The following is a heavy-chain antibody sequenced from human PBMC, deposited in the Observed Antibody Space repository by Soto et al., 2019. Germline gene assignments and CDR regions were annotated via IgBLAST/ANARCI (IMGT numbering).Heavy chain of an antibody. D-gene: IGHD3-3*01. CDR1: GLTFSNYG. CDR2: ISYDGSNK. V-gene: IGHV3-30*03. Sequence: AGGALRLACAASGLTFSNYGMHWVRQAPGKGLEWVAVISYDGSNKYYVDSVKGRFTISRDNSKNTLYLQMNSLRAEDTAVYYCASLGLINDFWSGYPTYYYYGMDVWGQGTTVTVSS. J-gene: IGHJ6*02. CDR3: ASLGLINDFWSGYPTYYYYGMDV.